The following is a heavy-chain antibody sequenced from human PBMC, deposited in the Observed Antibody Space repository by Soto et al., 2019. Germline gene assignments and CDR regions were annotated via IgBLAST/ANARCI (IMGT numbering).Heavy chain of an antibody. CDR1: GGSISSGGYY. V-gene: IGHV4-31*03. D-gene: IGHD6-13*01. CDR2: IYYSGST. J-gene: IGHJ6*02. CDR3: ARDRGIAAAGTRYYYYGMDV. Sequence: QVQLQESGPGLVKPSQTLSLTCTVSGGSISSGGYYWSWIRQHPGKGLEWIGYIYYSGSTYYNPSLKSRVTISVDTSKNQFSLKLSSVTAADTAVYYCARDRGIAAAGTRYYYYGMDVWGQGTTVTVSS.